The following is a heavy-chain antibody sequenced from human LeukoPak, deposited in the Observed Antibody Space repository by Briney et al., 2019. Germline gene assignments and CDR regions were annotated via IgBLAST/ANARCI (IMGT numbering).Heavy chain of an antibody. D-gene: IGHD2-8*01. V-gene: IGHV1-24*01. Sequence: ASVKVSCKVSGYTLTELSMHWVRQAPGKGLEWMGGFDPEDGETIYAQKFQGRVTMTEDTSTDTAYMELSSLRSEDTAVYYCATVPYXXXLKGNWFDPWXQGTLVTVSS. CDR1: GYTLTELS. J-gene: IGHJ5*02. CDR3: ATVPYXXXLKGNWFDP. CDR2: FDPEDGET.